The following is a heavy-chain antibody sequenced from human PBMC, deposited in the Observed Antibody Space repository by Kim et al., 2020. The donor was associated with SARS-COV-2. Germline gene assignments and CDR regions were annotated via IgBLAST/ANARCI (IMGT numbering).Heavy chain of an antibody. Sequence: SETLSLTCTVSGDSITSRNYYWGWIRQSPGEALEWLGSVSYSGGTFHNPSLKSRVTISVDTSKNQFTLRLTSVTAADTSLYYCARQRGVLRHYYFDSWGQGTLVSVSS. J-gene: IGHJ4*02. CDR2: VSYSGGT. CDR1: GDSITSRNYY. V-gene: IGHV4-39*01. CDR3: ARQRGVLRHYYFDS. D-gene: IGHD3-16*01.